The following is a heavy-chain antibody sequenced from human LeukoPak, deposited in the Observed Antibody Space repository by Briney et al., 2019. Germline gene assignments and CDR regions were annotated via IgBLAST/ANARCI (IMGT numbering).Heavy chain of an antibody. D-gene: IGHD2/OR15-2a*01. V-gene: IGHV4-34*01. CDR2: IDHSGST. CDR1: GGSLSSYY. Sequence: PSETLSLTCAVYGGSLSSYYWSWIRQPPGKGLEWIGEIDHSGSTNYNPSLKSRVTISVDTSKNQFSLKLSSVTAADTAVYYCARVNSEYYYYYYYMDVWGKGTTVTVSS. J-gene: IGHJ6*03. CDR3: ARVNSEYYYYYYYMDV.